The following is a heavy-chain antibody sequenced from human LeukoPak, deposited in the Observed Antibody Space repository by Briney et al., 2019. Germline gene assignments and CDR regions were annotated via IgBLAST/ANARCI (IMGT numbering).Heavy chain of an antibody. D-gene: IGHD5-12*01. Sequence: PGGSLRLSCAASGFTFSTYSMNWVRQAPGKGLEWVSSISSSSSYIYYADSVKGRFTISRDNAKNSLYLQMNSLRAEDTAVYYCARALYSGYDFAAFDIWGQGTMVTVSS. CDR3: ARALYSGYDFAAFDI. CDR2: ISSSSSYI. CDR1: GFTFSTYS. J-gene: IGHJ3*02. V-gene: IGHV3-21*01.